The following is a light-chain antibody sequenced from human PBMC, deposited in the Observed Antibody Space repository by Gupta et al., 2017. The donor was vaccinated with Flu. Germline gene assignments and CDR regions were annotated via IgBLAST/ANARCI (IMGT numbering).Light chain of an antibody. CDR3: QQSIHLPLT. Sequence: PSTLSASVGDSVNITCRASQRINSWLAWYQQKPGTAPKLLIQKASNLEVGVPSRFSGSGSGTEFILTISSLQPDDFATYYCQQSIHLPLTFGGGTKVEIK. J-gene: IGKJ4*01. CDR1: QRINSW. V-gene: IGKV1-5*03. CDR2: KAS.